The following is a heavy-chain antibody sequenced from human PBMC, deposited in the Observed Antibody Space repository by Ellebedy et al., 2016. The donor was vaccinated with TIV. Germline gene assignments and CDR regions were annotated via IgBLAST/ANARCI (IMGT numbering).Heavy chain of an antibody. CDR2: IYYIGTT. V-gene: IGHV4-59*12. D-gene: IGHD3-3*01. Sequence: MPSETLSLTCTVSGDSINGYYWSWIRQPPGKGLEYIGHIYYIGTTNYNPSLKSRVTISVDTSKNQFSLKLSSVTAAETAVYYRASTDHLESYYFDYWGQGTLVTVSS. CDR3: ASTDHLESYYFDY. J-gene: IGHJ4*02. CDR1: GDSINGYY.